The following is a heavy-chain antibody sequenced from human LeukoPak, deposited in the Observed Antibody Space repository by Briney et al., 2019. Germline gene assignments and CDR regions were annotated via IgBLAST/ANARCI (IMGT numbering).Heavy chain of an antibody. Sequence: PGGSLRLSCAASGFTFSSYAMSWVRQAPGKGLEWVSAISGSGGSTYHADSVKGRFTISRDNSKNTLYLQMNSLRAEDTAVYYCAKDARYDSSGYTFGYWGQGTLVTVSS. CDR3: AKDARYDSSGYTFGY. V-gene: IGHV3-23*01. J-gene: IGHJ4*02. D-gene: IGHD3-22*01. CDR2: ISGSGGST. CDR1: GFTFSSYA.